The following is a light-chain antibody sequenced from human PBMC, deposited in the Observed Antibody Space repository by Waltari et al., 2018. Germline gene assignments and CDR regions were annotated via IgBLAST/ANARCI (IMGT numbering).Light chain of an antibody. V-gene: IGKV3-20*01. J-gene: IGKJ1*01. CDR2: DAS. CDR3: QKYVSLPAT. Sequence: SCRASQSVGRYLAWYQQEPGQAPRLLIYDASIRATGIPDRFSGSGSGTDFSLTISRLEPEDFAVYYCQKYVSLPATFGQGTKVEIK. CDR1: QSVGRY.